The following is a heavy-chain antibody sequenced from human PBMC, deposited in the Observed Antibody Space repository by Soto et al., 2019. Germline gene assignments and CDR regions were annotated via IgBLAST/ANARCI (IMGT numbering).Heavy chain of an antibody. D-gene: IGHD2-8*02. Sequence: EVQLVESGGGLVQPGESLRLSCAASGFTFSSYWMHWVRQAPGKGLVWVSRINSDGSSTSYAGSVKGRFTISRDNAKNTLDLQMNSLRAEDTYVYYCVRTSLVVASSTLEDYWGQGTLVTVSS. CDR2: INSDGSST. J-gene: IGHJ4*02. V-gene: IGHV3-74*01. CDR3: VRTSLVVASSTLEDY. CDR1: GFTFSSYW.